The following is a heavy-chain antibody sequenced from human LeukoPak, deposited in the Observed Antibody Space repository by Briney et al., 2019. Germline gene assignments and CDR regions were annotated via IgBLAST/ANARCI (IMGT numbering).Heavy chain of an antibody. D-gene: IGHD2-15*01. V-gene: IGHV3-11*01. CDR1: GFTFSDYY. J-gene: IGHJ5*02. CDR3: ARDPGGHCDGNSCWGTRLAT. CDR2: ISSSCSTI. Sequence: GGSLRLSCAASGFTFSDYYMSWIRQAPGKGLDGVSYISSSCSTIYYADSVKGRFTISMDNAKKSLYLQMNRLRAADTAVSSCARDPGGHCDGNSCWGTRLATWGTGKLVTASP.